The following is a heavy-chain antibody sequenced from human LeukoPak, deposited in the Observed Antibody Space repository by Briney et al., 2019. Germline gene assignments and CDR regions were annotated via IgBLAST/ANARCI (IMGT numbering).Heavy chain of an antibody. Sequence: SETLSLTCTVSGGSISTYYWSWIRQPPGKGLEWIGHISNTGITTYNPSLKSRVTISVDTSKSQFSLKLSSVTAADTAVYYCARSGGYSSSWSLWGQGTLVTVSS. D-gene: IGHD6-13*01. CDR2: ISNTGIT. CDR3: ARSGGYSSSWSL. J-gene: IGHJ4*02. V-gene: IGHV4-59*01. CDR1: GGSISTYY.